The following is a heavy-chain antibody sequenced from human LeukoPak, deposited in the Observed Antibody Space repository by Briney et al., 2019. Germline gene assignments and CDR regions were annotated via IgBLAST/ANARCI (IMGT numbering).Heavy chain of an antibody. CDR3: EREIQSRYMDY. J-gene: IGHJ4*02. CDR2: INSDGSSQ. D-gene: IGHD6-13*01. Sequence: GGSLRLSCAASGFTFSIYRMHWVRQAPGKGLGWVSCINSDGSSQRYADSVKGRFNISRDNDENTLYLEMNSLRAEDTGVYYWEREIQSRYMDYWGEGSLVTVCS. V-gene: IGHV3-74*01. CDR1: GFTFSIYR.